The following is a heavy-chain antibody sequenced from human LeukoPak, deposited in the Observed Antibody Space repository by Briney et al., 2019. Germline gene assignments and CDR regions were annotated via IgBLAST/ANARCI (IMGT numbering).Heavy chain of an antibody. J-gene: IGHJ6*03. V-gene: IGHV1-2*06. CDR2: INPNSGGT. CDR3: ARVGEGFYYGSGRPNYYYYYMDV. CDR1: GYTFTGYY. D-gene: IGHD3-10*01. Sequence: GASVKVSRKASGYTFTGYYMHWVRQAPGQGLEWMGRINPNSGGTNYAQKFQGRVTMTRDTSISTAYMELSRLRSDDTAVYYCARVGEGFYYGSGRPNYYYYYMDVWGKGTTVTVSS.